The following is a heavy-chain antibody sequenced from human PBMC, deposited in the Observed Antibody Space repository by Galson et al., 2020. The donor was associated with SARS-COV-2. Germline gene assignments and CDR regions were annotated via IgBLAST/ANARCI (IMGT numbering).Heavy chain of an antibody. CDR1: GYTFTSYD. CDR3: ARRSDQLDSSAYYY. CDR2: MNPNSGNT. D-gene: IGHD3-22*01. V-gene: IGHV1-8*01. Sequence: ASVKVSCKASGYTFTSYDINWVRQATGQGLEWMGWMNPNSGNTGFAQKFQGRVTMTRNTAIGTAYMEISSPESEDTAIYYCARRSDQLDSSAYYYWGQGTPVTVSS. J-gene: IGHJ4*02.